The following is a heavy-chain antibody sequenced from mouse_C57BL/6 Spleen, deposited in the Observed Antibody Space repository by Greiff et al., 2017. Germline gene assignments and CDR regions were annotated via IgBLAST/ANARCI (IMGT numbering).Heavy chain of an antibody. CDR3: ARSKAYDYDRGYYAMDY. V-gene: IGHV1-80*01. D-gene: IGHD2-4*01. CDR1: GYAFSSYW. Sequence: VQVVESGAELVKPGASVKISCKASGYAFSSYWMNWVKQRPGKGLEWIGQIYPGDGDTNYNGKFKGKATLTADKSSSTAYMQLSSLTSEDSAVYFCARSKAYDYDRGYYAMDYWGQGTSVTVSS. CDR2: IYPGDGDT. J-gene: IGHJ4*01.